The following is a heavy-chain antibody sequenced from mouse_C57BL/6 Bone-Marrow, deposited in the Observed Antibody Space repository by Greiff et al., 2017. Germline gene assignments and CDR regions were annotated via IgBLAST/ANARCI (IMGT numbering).Heavy chain of an antibody. CDR3: ARKETGSGYYAMDY. D-gene: IGHD3-2*02. CDR2: LNPSPGGT. J-gene: IGHJ4*01. Sequence: HVQLQPPWTELVKPGASVTLSCKASGYTFTSYWLPWVKQRPGPGLEWIGNLNPSPGGTTYNEKFKCTATLTVEKSYSTAYRQLSSLTSEDSAVYYCARKETGSGYYAMDYWGQGTSVT. CDR1: GYTFTSYW. V-gene: IGHV1-53*01.